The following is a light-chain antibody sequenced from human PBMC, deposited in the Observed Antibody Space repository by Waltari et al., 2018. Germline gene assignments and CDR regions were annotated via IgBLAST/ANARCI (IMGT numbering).Light chain of an antibody. CDR2: AAS. Sequence: DIQMTQSPASLSASLGDRVTITCRASQSIGTYVNWYQRKPGEAPELLIHAASSLQSGVPSRFSGSAAGTDFTLTISSLQPEDFATYYCQQSYSMPATFGGGTKVEIK. CDR3: QQSYSMPAT. J-gene: IGKJ4*01. V-gene: IGKV1-39*01. CDR1: QSIGTY.